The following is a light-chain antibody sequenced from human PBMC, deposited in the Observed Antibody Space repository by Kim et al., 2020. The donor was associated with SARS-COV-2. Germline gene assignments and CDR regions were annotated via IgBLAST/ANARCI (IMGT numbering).Light chain of an antibody. CDR3: QQYGSSPKRT. CDR1: QSVSSNH. Sequence: PGERATLSCRASQSVSSNHLAWYQQKPGQPPRLLIYGASSRATGIPDRFSGTGSGTDFTLTISRLEPEDFAMYYCQQYGSSPKRTFGGGTKVDIK. V-gene: IGKV3-20*01. CDR2: GAS. J-gene: IGKJ4*01.